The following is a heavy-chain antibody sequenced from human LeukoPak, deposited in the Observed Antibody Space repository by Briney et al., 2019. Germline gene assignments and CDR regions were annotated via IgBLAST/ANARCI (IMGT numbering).Heavy chain of an antibody. J-gene: IGHJ6*03. CDR1: GYTFTGYY. Sequence: ASVKVSCKASGYTFTGYYMHWVRQAPGQGLEWMGWINPNSGGTNYAQKFQGRVTMTRDTSISTAYMELSRLRSDDTAVYYCARGSSGWSVFYYYYMDVWGKGTTVTVSS. V-gene: IGHV1-2*02. D-gene: IGHD6-19*01. CDR2: INPNSGGT. CDR3: ARGSSGWSVFYYYYMDV.